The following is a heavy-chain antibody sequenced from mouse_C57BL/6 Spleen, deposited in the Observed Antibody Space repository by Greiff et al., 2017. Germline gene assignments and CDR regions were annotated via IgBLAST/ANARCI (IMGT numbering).Heavy chain of an antibody. CDR1: GFNIKNTY. V-gene: IGHV14-3*01. CDR3: AITYYSNSCWFAY. CDR2: IDPANGNT. J-gene: IGHJ3*01. Sequence: VQLQQSVAELVRPGASVKLSCTASGFNIKNTYMHWVKQRPEQGLEWIGRIDPANGNTKYAPKFQGKATITADTSSNTAYLQLSSLTSEDTAIYYCAITYYSNSCWFAYWGQGTLVTVSA. D-gene: IGHD2-5*01.